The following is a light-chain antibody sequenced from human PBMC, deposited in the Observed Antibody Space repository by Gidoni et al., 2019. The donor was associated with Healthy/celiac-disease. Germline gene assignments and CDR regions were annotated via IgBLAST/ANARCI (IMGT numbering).Light chain of an antibody. CDR1: QSVSSSY. Sequence: ELVLTQSPGTLSLSPRERATLSCRASQSVSSSYLAWYQQKPGQAPRLLIYGASSRATGSPDRFSGSGSGTDFTLTISRLEPEDCAVYYCQQYGSSPPITFGQGTRLEIK. CDR3: QQYGSSPPIT. J-gene: IGKJ5*01. V-gene: IGKV3-20*01. CDR2: GAS.